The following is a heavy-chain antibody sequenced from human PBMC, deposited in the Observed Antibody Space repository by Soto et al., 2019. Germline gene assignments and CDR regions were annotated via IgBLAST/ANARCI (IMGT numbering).Heavy chain of an antibody. CDR2: ISGSGGST. CDR3: AKDVRGQLGHFDY. Sequence: EVQLLESGGGLVQPGGSLRLSCAASGFTFSSYAMSWVRQAPGKGLEWVSAISGSGGSTYYADSVKGRFTISRDNSKNALYLQMNSLRAEDTAVYYCAKDVRGQLGHFDYWGQGTLVTVSS. J-gene: IGHJ4*02. V-gene: IGHV3-23*01. D-gene: IGHD6-6*01. CDR1: GFTFSSYA.